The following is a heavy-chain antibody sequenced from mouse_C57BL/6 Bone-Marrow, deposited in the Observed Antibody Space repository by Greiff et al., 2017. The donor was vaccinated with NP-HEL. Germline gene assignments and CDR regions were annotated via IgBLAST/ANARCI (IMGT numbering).Heavy chain of an antibody. Sequence: EVQVVESGPGLVKPSQSLSLTCSVTGYSITSGYYWNWIRQFPGNKLEWMGYISYDGSNNYNPSLKNRISITRDTSKNQFFLELNSVTTEDTATYYCARGGGYYSKKAWFAYWGQGTLVTVSA. CDR1: GYSITSGYY. D-gene: IGHD2-5*01. J-gene: IGHJ3*01. CDR3: ARGGGYYSKKAWFAY. V-gene: IGHV3-6*01. CDR2: ISYDGSN.